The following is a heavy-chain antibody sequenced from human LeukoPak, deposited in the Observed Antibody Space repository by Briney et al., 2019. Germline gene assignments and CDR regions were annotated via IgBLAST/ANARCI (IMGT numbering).Heavy chain of an antibody. CDR1: GGSIASGIYS. J-gene: IGHJ4*02. CDR2: IFHTGST. Sequence: TLSLTCSLSGGSIASGIYSWGWIRQPPGKGLEWIGYIFHTGSTSYNPSLKSRVTISVDRSKNQFSLKLSSVTAADTAVYYCASSASGSYSQIDYWGQGTLVTVS. CDR3: ASSASGSYSQIDY. D-gene: IGHD1-26*01. V-gene: IGHV4-30-2*01.